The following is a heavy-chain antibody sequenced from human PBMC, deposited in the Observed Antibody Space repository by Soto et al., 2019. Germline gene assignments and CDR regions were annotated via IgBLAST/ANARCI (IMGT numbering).Heavy chain of an antibody. CDR1: GGSFSGYY. D-gene: IGHD4-17*01. J-gene: IGHJ4*02. CDR2: INHSGST. Sequence: SETLSLTCAVYGGSFSGYYWSWIRQPPGKGLEWIGEINHSGSTNYNPSLKSRVTISVDTSKNQFSLKLSSVTAADTAVYYCARGVSPTDDYGGKMGFDYFDYWGQGTLVTVS. CDR3: ARGVSPTDDYGGKMGFDYFDY. V-gene: IGHV4-34*01.